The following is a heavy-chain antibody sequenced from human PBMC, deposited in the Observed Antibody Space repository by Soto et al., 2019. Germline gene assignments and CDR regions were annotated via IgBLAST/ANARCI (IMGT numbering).Heavy chain of an antibody. Sequence: GGSLRLSCAASGFTFSNYWMNWVRQAPGKGLEWVANIQEHGNDKNYVDSVKGRFTIFRDNAQNSLLLQMNSLRTEDTAVYYCAGGHDLVVQAGRRDPHFYYRMDVWGQGTTVTVSS. V-gene: IGHV3-7*03. CDR1: GFTFSNYW. J-gene: IGHJ6*02. CDR3: AGGHDLVVQAGRRDPHFYYRMDV. CDR2: IQEHGNDK. D-gene: IGHD2-2*01.